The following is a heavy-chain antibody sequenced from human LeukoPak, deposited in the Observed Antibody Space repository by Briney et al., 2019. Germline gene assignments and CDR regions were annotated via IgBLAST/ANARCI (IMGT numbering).Heavy chain of an antibody. Sequence: GGSLRLSCAASGFTFSSYWMSWVRQAPGKGLEWVASIKEDGSEKYNLESLKGRFTISRDNAKNSLHLQMNTLRVEDTAVYYCARDRFGGMDVWGKGTTVTVSP. CDR2: IKEDGSEK. V-gene: IGHV3-7*01. D-gene: IGHD3-10*01. CDR3: ARDRFGGMDV. J-gene: IGHJ6*04. CDR1: GFTFSSYW.